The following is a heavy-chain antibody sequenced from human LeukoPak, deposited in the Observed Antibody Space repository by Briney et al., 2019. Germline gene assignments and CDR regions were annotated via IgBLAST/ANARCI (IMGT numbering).Heavy chain of an antibody. V-gene: IGHV4-34*01. CDR3: ARGRRVWQRVYYYYYMDV. J-gene: IGHJ6*03. CDR1: GGSFSGYY. Sequence: SETLSLTCAVYGGSFSGYYWSWIRQPPGKGLEWIGEINHSGSTNYNPSLKSRVTISVDTSKNQFSLKLSSVTAADTAVYYCARGRRVWQRVYYYYYMDVWGKGTTVTVSS. CDR2: INHSGST. D-gene: IGHD6-25*01.